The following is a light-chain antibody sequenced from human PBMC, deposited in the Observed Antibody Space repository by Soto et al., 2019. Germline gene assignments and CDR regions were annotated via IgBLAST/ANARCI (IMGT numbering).Light chain of an antibody. Sequence: EIVMTQSPATLSVSPGERATLSCRASQSVSSNLAWYQQKPGQAPRLLIYGASTRATGIPARFSGSGSGTEFTLTISSLQYEDFAVYYYQQYNNWPPRYTFGQGTKLEIK. CDR3: QQYNNWPPRYT. CDR1: QSVSSN. J-gene: IGKJ2*01. V-gene: IGKV3-15*01. CDR2: GAS.